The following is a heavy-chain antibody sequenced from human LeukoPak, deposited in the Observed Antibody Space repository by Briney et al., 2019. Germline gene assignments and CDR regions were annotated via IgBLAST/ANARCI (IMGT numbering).Heavy chain of an antibody. CDR2: INPKTGGT. D-gene: IGHD2-21*02. Sequence: ASVKVSCKASGYTFTDNYLHWVRQAPGQGLEWMGLINPKTGGTTYAQKFQGTITVTRDTSVSTVYMELSGLGPDDTAISYCVRVAYCGSGCYYYVDSWGRGTLATVSS. CDR3: VRVAYCGSGCYYYVDS. J-gene: IGHJ4*02. CDR1: GYTFTDNY. V-gene: IGHV1-2*02.